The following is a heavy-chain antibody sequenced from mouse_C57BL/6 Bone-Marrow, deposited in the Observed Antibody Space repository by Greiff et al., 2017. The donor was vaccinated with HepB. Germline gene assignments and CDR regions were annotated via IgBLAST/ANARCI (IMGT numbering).Heavy chain of an antibody. CDR1: GYPFTSYG. J-gene: IGHJ2*01. CDR2: IYPGNSDT. CDR3: TRGIYYYGSSFDY. V-gene: IGHV1-5*01. Sequence: DVQLQESGTVLARPGASVKMSCRTSGYPFTSYGMHWVNRRPGRGLEWIGAIYPGNSDTSYNQKFKGKAKLTAVTSASTAYMELSSLTNEDSAVYYCTRGIYYYGSSFDYWGQGTTLTVSS. D-gene: IGHD1-1*01.